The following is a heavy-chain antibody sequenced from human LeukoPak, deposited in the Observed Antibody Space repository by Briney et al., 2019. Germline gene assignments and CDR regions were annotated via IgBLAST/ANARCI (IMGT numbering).Heavy chain of an antibody. V-gene: IGHV3-33*01. CDR2: IWYDGSNK. Sequence: GGSPRLSCAASGFTFSSYGMHWVRQAPGKGLEWVAVIWYDGSNKYYADSVKGRFTISRDNSKNTLYLQMNSLRAEDTAVYYCARGFTSYYYYYGMDVWGQGTTVTVSS. CDR1: GFTFSSYG. J-gene: IGHJ6*02. CDR3: ARGFTSYYYYYGMDV.